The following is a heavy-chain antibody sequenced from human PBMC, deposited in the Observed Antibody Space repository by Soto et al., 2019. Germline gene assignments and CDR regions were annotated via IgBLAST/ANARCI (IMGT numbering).Heavy chain of an antibody. Sequence: QLQLQESGSRLVKSSQTLSLTCTVSGDSMTSGDYSWSWIRQPPGKGLEWLGYIYRTGNTHYSPSLKSRVSISQDRSKNQFSLELTSVTAADTAVYYCASGDYQYSIEYWGQGTLVTVSS. CDR1: GDSMTSGDYS. D-gene: IGHD4-17*01. J-gene: IGHJ4*02. CDR3: ASGDYQYSIEY. CDR2: IYRTGNT. V-gene: IGHV4-30-2*01.